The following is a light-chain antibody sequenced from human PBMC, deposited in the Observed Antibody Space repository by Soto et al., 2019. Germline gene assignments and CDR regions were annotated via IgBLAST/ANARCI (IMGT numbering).Light chain of an antibody. J-gene: IGKJ1*01. V-gene: IGKV1-39*01. CDR2: AAS. Sequence: IQMTQTPSSQSEYVGDRVTITCRASQSISSYLNWYQQKPGKAPKLLIYAASSLQSGVPSRFSGSGSGTDFTLTISSLQPEDFATYYCQQSYSTPFTFGQPAKVDI. CDR1: QSISSY. CDR3: QQSYSTPFT.